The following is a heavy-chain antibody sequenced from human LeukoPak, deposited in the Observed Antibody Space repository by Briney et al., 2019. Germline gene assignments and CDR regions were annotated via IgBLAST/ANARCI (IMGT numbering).Heavy chain of an antibody. J-gene: IGHJ6*02. CDR1: GFTFSSYA. V-gene: IGHV3-30-3*01. CDR3: TREVLVRGVRYHGMDV. D-gene: IGHD3-10*01. CDR2: ISYDGSNK. Sequence: GGSLRLSCAASGFTFSSYAMHWVRQAPGKGLEWVAVISYDGSNKYYADSVKGRFTISRDNSKNTLYLQMDSLRSEDTAVYYCTREVLVRGVRYHGMDVWGQGTTVTVSS.